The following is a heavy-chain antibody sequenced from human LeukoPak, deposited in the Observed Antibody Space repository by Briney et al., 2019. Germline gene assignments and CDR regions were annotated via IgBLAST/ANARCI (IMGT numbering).Heavy chain of an antibody. V-gene: IGHV4-61*02. CDR1: GGSLDSGNFY. CDR3: VRHKRWLQSPDAFDI. J-gene: IGHJ3*02. Sequence: SETLSLTCTVSGGSLDSGNFYWSWIRQSAGMGLEWIGRIYPTGSTNDNPSLKSRVTLSVDMSKSQFSLSLTSVTASDAAVYYCVRHKRWLQSPDAFDIWGQGTMVTVSS. CDR2: IYPTGST. D-gene: IGHD5-24*01.